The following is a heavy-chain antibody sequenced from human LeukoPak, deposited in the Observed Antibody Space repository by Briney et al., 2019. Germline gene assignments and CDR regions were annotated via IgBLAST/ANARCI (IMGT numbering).Heavy chain of an antibody. V-gene: IGHV3-74*01. J-gene: IGHJ4*02. D-gene: IGHD3-10*01. CDR1: GFTFSNYW. CDR3: VTGRSSVSFDY. CDR2: INSDGGNT. Sequence: GGSLRLSCAASGFTFSNYWMHWVRQTPGKGLVWVSRINSDGGNTNYADSVKGRFTVSRDNAKNTLYLQINSLRVEDTALYYCVTGRSSVSFDYWGQGTLVAVSS.